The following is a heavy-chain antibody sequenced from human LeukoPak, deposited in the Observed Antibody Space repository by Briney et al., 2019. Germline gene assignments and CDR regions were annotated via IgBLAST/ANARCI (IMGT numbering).Heavy chain of an antibody. CDR1: GFTFFNYA. CDR2: ISGSGGNT. Sequence: PGGSLRLSCAASGFTFFNYAMSWVRQSPGKGLEWVSIISGSGGNTNYADSVKGRFTISRDNSNNTLYLQMNSLRAEDTAVYYCAKEEGYYYDSGGYYVEYFQHWGQGTLVTVSS. D-gene: IGHD3-22*01. CDR3: AKEEGYYYDSGGYYVEYFQH. V-gene: IGHV3-23*01. J-gene: IGHJ1*01.